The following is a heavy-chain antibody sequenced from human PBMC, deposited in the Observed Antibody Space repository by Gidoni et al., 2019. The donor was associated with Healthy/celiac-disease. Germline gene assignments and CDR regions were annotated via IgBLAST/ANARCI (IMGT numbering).Heavy chain of an antibody. D-gene: IGHD6-6*01. CDR1: GLTFSSYA. CDR3: ARDALRDGKTIGSSYGVVDY. V-gene: IGHV3-30*01. Sequence: RLSCAASGLTFSSYAMHWVRQAPGKGLEWVAVISYDGSNKYYADSVKGRFTICRDNSKNTLYLQMNSLRAEDKAVYYCARDALRDGKTIGSSYGVVDYLVQGTLVTVSS. J-gene: IGHJ4*02. CDR2: ISYDGSNK.